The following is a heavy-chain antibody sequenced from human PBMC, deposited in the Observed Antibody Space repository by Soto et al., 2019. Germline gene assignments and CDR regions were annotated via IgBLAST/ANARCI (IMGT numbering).Heavy chain of an antibody. V-gene: IGHV1-69*13. Sequence: GDSVKVSCKASGGTFSSYAISWVLQAPGQGLEWMGGIIPIFGTANYAQKFQGRVTITADESTSTAYMELSSLRSEDTVVYYCARGGGGNYFDYWGQGTLVTVSP. CDR3: ARGGGGNYFDY. D-gene: IGHD3-16*01. CDR2: IIPIFGTA. J-gene: IGHJ4*02. CDR1: GGTFSSYA.